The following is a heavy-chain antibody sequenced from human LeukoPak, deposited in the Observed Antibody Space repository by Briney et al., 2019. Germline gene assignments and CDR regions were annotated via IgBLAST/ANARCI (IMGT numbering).Heavy chain of an antibody. J-gene: IGHJ4*02. CDR1: GGSISSYY. V-gene: IGHV4-59*01. D-gene: IGHD3-9*01. Sequence: SPSETLSLTCTVSGGSISSYYWSWIRQPPGKGLEWIGYIYYSGSTNYNPSLKSRVTISVDTSKNQFSLKLSSVTAADTAVYYCAAYVDTAMVHDLYYDILTGYFDYWGQGTLVTVSS. CDR2: IYYSGST. CDR3: AAYVDTAMVHDLYYDILTGYFDY.